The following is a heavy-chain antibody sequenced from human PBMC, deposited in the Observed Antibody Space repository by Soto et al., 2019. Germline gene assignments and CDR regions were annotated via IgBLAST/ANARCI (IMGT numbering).Heavy chain of an antibody. V-gene: IGHV3-49*04. CDR3: TRGEVTGDRGTVLIDY. CDR1: GFTFGDYA. J-gene: IGHJ4*02. CDR2: IRSKAYGGTT. D-gene: IGHD7-27*01. Sequence: GGSLRLSCTASGFTFGDYAMSWVRQAPGKGLEWVGFIRSKAYGGTTEYAASVKGRFTISRDDSKSIAYLQMNSLKTEDTAVYYCTRGEVTGDRGTVLIDYWGQGTLVTVSS.